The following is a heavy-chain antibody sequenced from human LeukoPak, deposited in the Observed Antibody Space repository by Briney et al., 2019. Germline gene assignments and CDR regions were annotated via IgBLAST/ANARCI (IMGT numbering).Heavy chain of an antibody. CDR1: GFTFSSYG. V-gene: IGHV3-30*02. CDR2: IRYDGSNK. D-gene: IGHD3-22*01. Sequence: GGSLRLSCAASGFTFSSYGMHWVRQAPGKGLEWVAFIRYDGSNKYYADSVKGRFTISRDNSKNTLYLQMNSLRAEDTAVYYCAKGAGYITMIVVVIDPLFDYWGQGTLVTVSS. J-gene: IGHJ4*02. CDR3: AKGAGYITMIVVVIDPLFDY.